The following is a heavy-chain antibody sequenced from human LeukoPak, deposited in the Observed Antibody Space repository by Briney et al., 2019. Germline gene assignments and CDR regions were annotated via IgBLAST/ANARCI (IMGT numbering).Heavy chain of an antibody. D-gene: IGHD2-2*01. CDR2: ISAYNGNT. CDR3: ARGSSYCSSTSCLNVYYYYYYMDV. Sequence: GASVTVSCKASGYTFTSYGISWVRQAPGQGLEWMGWISAYNGNTNYAQKLQGRVTMTTDTSTSTAYMELRNLRSDDTAVYYCARGSSYCSSTSCLNVYYYYYYMDVWGKGTTVTVSS. J-gene: IGHJ6*03. CDR1: GYTFTSYG. V-gene: IGHV1-18*01.